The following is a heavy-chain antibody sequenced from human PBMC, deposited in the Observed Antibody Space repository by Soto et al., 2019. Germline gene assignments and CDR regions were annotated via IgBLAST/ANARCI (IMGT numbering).Heavy chain of an antibody. Sequence: ASVKGSCKASGYTFTSYYMHWGGQAPGQGVEWVGIINPSGGSTSYAQKFQGRVTITADESTSTASMQLSSLRSEDTAVYYCARSQGSSTSLEIYYYYYYGMDVWGQGTTVTVSS. D-gene: IGHD2-2*01. CDR3: ARSQGSSTSLEIYYYYYYGMDV. CDR1: GYTFTSYY. J-gene: IGHJ6*02. V-gene: IGHV1-46*01. CDR2: INPSGGST.